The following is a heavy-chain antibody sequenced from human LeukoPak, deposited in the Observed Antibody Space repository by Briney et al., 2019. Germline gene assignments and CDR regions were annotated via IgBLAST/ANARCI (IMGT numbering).Heavy chain of an antibody. Sequence: SETLSLTCTVSGGSISSYYWSWIRQPPGEGLEWIGYIYYSGTTNYNPSLKSRVTISVDTSKNQFSLKLSSVTAADTAVYYCARQTSGGLFDYWGQGTLVTVSS. V-gene: IGHV4-59*08. D-gene: IGHD1-1*01. CDR3: ARQTSGGLFDY. CDR1: GGSISSYY. CDR2: IYYSGTT. J-gene: IGHJ4*02.